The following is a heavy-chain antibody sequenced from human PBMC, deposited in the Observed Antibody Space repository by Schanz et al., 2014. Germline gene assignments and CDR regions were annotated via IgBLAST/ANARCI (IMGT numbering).Heavy chain of an antibody. CDR1: GFTVSSNY. Sequence: VQLVESGGGLVQPGGSLRLSCAASGFTVSSNYMSWVRQAPGKGLEWVAVMSYDGSNKYYADSVKGRFTISRDTPKNTLYVQMNSLRADDTAVYYCAKAKSGAHGAFDIWGQGTMVTVSS. V-gene: IGHV3-30*18. J-gene: IGHJ3*02. D-gene: IGHD3-10*01. CDR2: MSYDGSNK. CDR3: AKAKSGAHGAFDI.